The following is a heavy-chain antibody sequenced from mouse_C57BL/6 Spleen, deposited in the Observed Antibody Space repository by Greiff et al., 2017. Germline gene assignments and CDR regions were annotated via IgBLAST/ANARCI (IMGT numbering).Heavy chain of an antibody. J-gene: IGHJ4*01. Sequence: EVQLQQSGGGLVQPKGSLKLSCAASGFSFNTYAMNWVRQAPGKGLEWVARIRSKSNNYATYYADSVKDRFTISRDDSESMLYLQMNSWKTEDTAMYYCGRQAPSDYEGAMDYWGQGTSVTVSS. V-gene: IGHV10-1*01. CDR2: IRSKSNNYAT. CDR1: GFSFNTYA. CDR3: GRQAPSDYEGAMDY. D-gene: IGHD2-4*01.